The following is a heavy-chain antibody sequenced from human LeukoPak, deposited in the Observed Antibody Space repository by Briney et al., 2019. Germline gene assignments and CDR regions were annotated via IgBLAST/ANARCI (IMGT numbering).Heavy chain of an antibody. V-gene: IGHV3-74*01. Sequence: PGGSLRLSCAASGFTFNNYCMHWVRQAPGKGPVWVSRINGDGSNTHSADSVKGRFTISRDNAKNTLYLQMNSLRAEDTAVYYCTREPSGTYWYFDLWGRGTLVTVSS. CDR3: TREPSGTYWYFDL. CDR1: GFTFNNYC. CDR2: INGDGSNT. J-gene: IGHJ2*01. D-gene: IGHD1-26*01.